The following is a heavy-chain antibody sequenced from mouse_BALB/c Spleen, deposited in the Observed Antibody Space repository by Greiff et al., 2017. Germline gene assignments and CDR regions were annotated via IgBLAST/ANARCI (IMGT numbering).Heavy chain of an antibody. CDR1: GFTFSSYA. CDR3: AREGNYGYYYAMDY. V-gene: IGHV5-9-4*01. CDR2: ISSGGSYT. Sequence: EVKLVESGGGLVKPGGSLKLSCAASGFTFSSYAMSWVRQSPEKRLEWVAEISSGGSYTYYPDTVTGRFTISRDNAKNTLYLEMSSLRSEDTAMYYCAREGNYGYYYAMDYWGQGTSVTVSS. J-gene: IGHJ4*01. D-gene: IGHD2-1*01.